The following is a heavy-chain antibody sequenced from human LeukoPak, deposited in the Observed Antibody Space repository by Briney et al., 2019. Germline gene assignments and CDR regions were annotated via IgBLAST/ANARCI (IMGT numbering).Heavy chain of an antibody. V-gene: IGHV4-59*12. CDR3: ARAPQAGFLVS. CDR1: GGSISSYY. CDR2: IYYSGST. Sequence: SETLSLTCTVSGGSISSYYWSWIREPPGKGLEWIGYIYYSGSTNYNPSLKSRVTISVDTSKNQFSLKLSSVTAADTAVYYCARAPQAGFLVSWGQGTLVTVSS. J-gene: IGHJ4*02. D-gene: IGHD3-9*01.